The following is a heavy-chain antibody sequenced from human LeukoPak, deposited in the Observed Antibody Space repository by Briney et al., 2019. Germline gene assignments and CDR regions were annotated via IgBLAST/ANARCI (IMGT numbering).Heavy chain of an antibody. J-gene: IGHJ4*02. V-gene: IGHV4-38-2*02. Sequence: NPSETLSLTCTVSGYSISSDYYWGWIRQPPGKGLEWIGSIYHSGSTYYNPSLKSRVTMSVDTSKNQFSVKLRSVTAADTAVYYCVRDPPTAAADYWGQGTLVTVSS. CDR2: IYHSGST. CDR3: VRDPPTAAADY. D-gene: IGHD6-13*01. CDR1: GYSISSDYY.